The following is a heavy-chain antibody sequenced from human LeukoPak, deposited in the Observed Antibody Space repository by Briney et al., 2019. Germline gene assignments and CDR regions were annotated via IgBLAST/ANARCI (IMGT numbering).Heavy chain of an antibody. V-gene: IGHV4-34*01. J-gene: IGHJ4*02. CDR2: INHSGST. CDR1: GGSFSGYY. D-gene: IGHD3-22*01. CDR3: ARGVRIYYDSSGYYLPIPYYFDY. Sequence: SETLSLTCAVYGGSFSGYYWGWIRQPPGKGLEWIGEINHSGSTNYNPSLKSRVTISVDTSKNQFSLKLSSVTAADTAVYYCARGVRIYYDSSGYYLPIPYYFDYWGQGTLVTVSS.